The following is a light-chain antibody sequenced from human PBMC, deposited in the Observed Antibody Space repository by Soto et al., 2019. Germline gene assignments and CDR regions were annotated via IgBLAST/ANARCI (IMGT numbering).Light chain of an antibody. CDR2: DAS. CDR3: QQRSNWPPIT. J-gene: IGKJ1*01. V-gene: IGKV1-5*01. CDR1: QSISSW. Sequence: DIQMTQSPSTLSASVGDRVTITCRASQSISSWLAWYQQKPGKAPKLLIYDASSLESGVPSRFSGSGSGTDFTLTISSLEPEDFTVYYCQQRSNWPPITFGQGTKVDIK.